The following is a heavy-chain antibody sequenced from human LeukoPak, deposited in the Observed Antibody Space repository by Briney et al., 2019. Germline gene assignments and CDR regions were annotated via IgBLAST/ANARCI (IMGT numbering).Heavy chain of an antibody. CDR2: PSSDETA. D-gene: IGHD3-10*01. Sequence: PSETLSLTCTVSGDFLTRSNYYWAWIRQPPGKGLEWVGSPSSDETAYYNPSLRSRVTISVVTSTNQFSLRLTSVTAADTAFYFCAREGSGIYFNGKGYFDFWGQGTPVTVSS. CDR1: GDFLTRSNYY. V-gene: IGHV4-39*01. CDR3: AREGSGIYFNGKGYFDF. J-gene: IGHJ4*02.